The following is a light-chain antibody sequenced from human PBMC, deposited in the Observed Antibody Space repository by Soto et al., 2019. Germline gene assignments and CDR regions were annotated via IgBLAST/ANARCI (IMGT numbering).Light chain of an antibody. V-gene: IGLV2-14*01. CDR2: EVS. CDR3: SSYTSTSTPCV. J-gene: IGLJ1*01. CDR1: SSDVGGYNY. Sequence: QSVLTQPASVSGSPGQSITISCTGTSSDVGGYNYVSCYQQHPGKAPKLIIYEVSHRPSGASNHFSGYKSGNTASLTISGLQAEDEADYYCSSYTSTSTPCVFGTGTKVTVL.